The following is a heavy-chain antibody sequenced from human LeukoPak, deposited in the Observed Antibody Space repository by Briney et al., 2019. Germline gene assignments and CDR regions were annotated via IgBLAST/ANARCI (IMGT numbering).Heavy chain of an antibody. D-gene: IGHD3-16*02. CDR3: ALGGVIYFYYYYYMDV. CDR2: INPNSGGT. Sequence: ASVKVSCKASGCTFTGYYMHWVRQAPGQGLEWMGRINPNSGGTNYAQKFQGRVTMTRDTSISTAYMELSRLRSDDTAVYYCALGGVIYFYYYYYMDVWGKGTTVTVSS. J-gene: IGHJ6*03. V-gene: IGHV1-2*06. CDR1: GCTFTGYY.